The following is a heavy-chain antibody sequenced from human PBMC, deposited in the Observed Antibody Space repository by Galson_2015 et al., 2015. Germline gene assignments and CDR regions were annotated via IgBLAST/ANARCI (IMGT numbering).Heavy chain of an antibody. CDR2: GDPSDVYT. CDR3: TRLGFSASRSYSISDY. CDR1: GYSFTNYW. J-gene: IGHJ4*02. D-gene: IGHD3-10*01. Sequence: QSGAEVKKAGEPLEISCKGSGYSFTNYWIAWVRQTPGKGLEWLGRGDPSDVYTAYNPSFQGHVTVSADRSSTTAYLPWNNLKASDTARYFCTRLGFSASRSYSISDYWGQGTLVTVSS. V-gene: IGHV5-10-1*01.